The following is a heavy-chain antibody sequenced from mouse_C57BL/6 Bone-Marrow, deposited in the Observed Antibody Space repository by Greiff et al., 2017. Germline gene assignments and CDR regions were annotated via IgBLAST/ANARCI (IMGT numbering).Heavy chain of an antibody. CDR2: IYPGDGDT. CDR1: GYAFSSSW. J-gene: IGHJ4*01. D-gene: IGHD3-2*02. V-gene: IGHV1-82*01. Sequence: VQLQQSGPELVKPGASVKISCKASGYAFSSSWMNWVKQRPGKGLEWIGRIYPGDGDTNYNGKFKGKATLTADKSSSTAYMQLSSLTSEDSAVYFCARRRQLRLRNYYAMDYWGQGTSVTVSS. CDR3: ARRRQLRLRNYYAMDY.